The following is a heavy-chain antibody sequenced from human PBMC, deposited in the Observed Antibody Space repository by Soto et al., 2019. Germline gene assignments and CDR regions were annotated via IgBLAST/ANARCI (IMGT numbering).Heavy chain of an antibody. V-gene: IGHV4-30-4*01. CDR3: ARSIVVVNDAFDI. J-gene: IGHJ3*02. CDR2: IYYSGST. D-gene: IGHD3-22*01. CDR1: GGSISSGDYY. Sequence: SETLSLTCTVSGGSISSGDYYWSWIRQPPGKGLEWIGYIYYSGSTYYNPSLKSRVTISVDTSKNQFSLKLSSVTAADTAVYYCARSIVVVNDAFDIWGQGTMVTVSS.